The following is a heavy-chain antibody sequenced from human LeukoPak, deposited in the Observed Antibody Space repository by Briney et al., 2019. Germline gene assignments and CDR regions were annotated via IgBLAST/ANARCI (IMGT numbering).Heavy chain of an antibody. CDR3: ARGGWNYVFNY. Sequence: GGSLRLSCAASGFTFNTYEMNWVRRAPGKGLEWVSYISSSGSTIYYADYVKGRFTISRDNAKNSLYLQMNSLRAEDTAVYYCARGGWNYVFNYWGQGTLVTVSS. CDR1: GFTFNTYE. J-gene: IGHJ4*02. V-gene: IGHV3-48*03. D-gene: IGHD1-7*01. CDR2: ISSSGSTI.